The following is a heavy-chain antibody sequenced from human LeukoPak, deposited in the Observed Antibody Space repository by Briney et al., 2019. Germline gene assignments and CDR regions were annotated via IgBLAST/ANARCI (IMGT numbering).Heavy chain of an antibody. J-gene: IGHJ4*02. CDR3: ARHFAYSSSSYFDY. Sequence: SETLSLTCSVSGGSVSNYYWSWIRQPPGKGLEWIGDVYYTGSTNYNPSLKSRVTMFEDKSKNQFSLRLYSVTVADTAVYYCARHFAYSSSSYFDYWGQGSLVTVSS. CDR1: GGSVSNYY. V-gene: IGHV4-59*08. CDR2: VYYTGST. D-gene: IGHD6-6*01.